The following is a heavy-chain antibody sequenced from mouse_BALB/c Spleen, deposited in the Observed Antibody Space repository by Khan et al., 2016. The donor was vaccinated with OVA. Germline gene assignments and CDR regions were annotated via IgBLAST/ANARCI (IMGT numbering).Heavy chain of an antibody. V-gene: IGHV2-3*01. D-gene: IGHD2-4*01. CDR2: IWGDATT. Sequence: QVQLKESGPGLVAPSQSLSITCTVSGFSLNSYGVRWVRQPPGKGLEWLGVIWGDATTHYHSALISRLSISKDNSKCQVFLILNSLQSDDTATYYCANLYYDYVNYWYFDVWGAGTTVTVSS. CDR3: ANLYYDYVNYWYFDV. CDR1: GFSLNSYG. J-gene: IGHJ1*01.